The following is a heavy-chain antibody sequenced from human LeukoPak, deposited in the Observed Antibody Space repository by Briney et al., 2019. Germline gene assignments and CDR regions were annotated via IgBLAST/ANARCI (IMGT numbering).Heavy chain of an antibody. J-gene: IGHJ4*02. CDR3: AIHAYYYDSPFDY. CDR1: GGSISSGSYY. CDR2: IYTSGST. V-gene: IGHV4-61*02. D-gene: IGHD3-22*01. Sequence: PSETLSLTCTVSGGSISSGSYYWSWIRQPAGKGLEWIGRIYTSGSTNYNPSLKSRVTISVDTSKNQFSLKLSSVTAADTAVYYCAIHAYYYDSPFDYWGQGTLVTVSS.